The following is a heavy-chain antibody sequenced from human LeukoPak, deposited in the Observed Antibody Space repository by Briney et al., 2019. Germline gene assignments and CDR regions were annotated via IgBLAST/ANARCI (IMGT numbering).Heavy chain of an antibody. Sequence: SETLSLTCTVSGGSISSSSYYWGWIRQPPGKGLEWIGSIYYSGSTYYNPSLKSRVTISVDTSKNQFSLKLSSVTAADTAVYYSARDSPDRHYDFWSGYKTYYYMDVWGKGTTVTVSS. CDR1: GGSISSSSYY. CDR3: ARDSPDRHYDFWSGYKTYYYMDV. V-gene: IGHV4-39*07. D-gene: IGHD3-3*01. CDR2: IYYSGST. J-gene: IGHJ6*03.